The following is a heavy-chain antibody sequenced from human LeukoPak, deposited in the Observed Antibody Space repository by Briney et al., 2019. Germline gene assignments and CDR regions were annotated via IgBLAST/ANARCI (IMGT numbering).Heavy chain of an antibody. J-gene: IGHJ4*02. V-gene: IGHV3-66*04. CDR3: ARHDYLAV. Sequence: GGSLRLSCAASGFTVSSDYMSWVRQAPGKGLEWVSLIYSGGSTYYTQSVKGRFIISRDNSKNMVYLQMNSLRAEDTAVYYCARHDYLAVWGQGTLVIVSS. D-gene: IGHD4-11*01. CDR1: GFTVSSDY. CDR2: IYSGGST.